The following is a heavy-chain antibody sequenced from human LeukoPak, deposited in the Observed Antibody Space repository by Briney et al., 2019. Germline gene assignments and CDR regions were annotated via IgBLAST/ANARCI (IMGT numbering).Heavy chain of an antibody. CDR1: GFTFNNAW. V-gene: IGHV3-15*01. D-gene: IGHD3-10*01. CDR3: TSHYFGSGKV. CDR2: IKSKTDGGTP. J-gene: IGHJ4*02. Sequence: GGSLRLSCAASGFTFNNAWMSWVRQAPGKGLEWVGRIKSKTDGGTPDYAAPVKGRFTISRDDSKNTLYLQMNSLKIEDTAVYYCTSHYFGSGKVWGQGTLVTVSS.